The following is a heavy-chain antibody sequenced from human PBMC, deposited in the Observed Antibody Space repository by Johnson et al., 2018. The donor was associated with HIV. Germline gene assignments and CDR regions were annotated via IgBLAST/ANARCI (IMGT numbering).Heavy chain of an antibody. J-gene: IGHJ3*02. CDR3: ASGLGIVGATRSAFDI. Sequence: VQLVESGGGVVQPGTSLRLSCAASGFTFTSFAMHWVRQAPGKGLEWVAFISYDGSNKYYADSVKGRFTISRDNSKNTLYLQMNSLRAEDTAVYYCASGLGIVGATRSAFDILGQGTMVTVSS. V-gene: IGHV3-30*04. D-gene: IGHD1-26*01. CDR1: GFTFTSFA. CDR2: ISYDGSNK.